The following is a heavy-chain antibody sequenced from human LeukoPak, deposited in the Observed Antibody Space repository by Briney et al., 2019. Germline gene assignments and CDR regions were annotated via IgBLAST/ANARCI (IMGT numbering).Heavy chain of an antibody. CDR2: IYYSGST. D-gene: IGHD4-11*01. CDR3: ARGYSNYALDY. J-gene: IGHJ4*02. CDR1: GGSINSNTFY. V-gene: IGHV4-31*03. Sequence: SETLSLTCTVSGGSINSNTFYGAWIRQHPGKGLEWIGYIYYSGSTYYNPSLKSRVTISVDTSKNQFSLKLSSVTAADTAVYYCARGYSNYALDYWGQGTLVTVSS.